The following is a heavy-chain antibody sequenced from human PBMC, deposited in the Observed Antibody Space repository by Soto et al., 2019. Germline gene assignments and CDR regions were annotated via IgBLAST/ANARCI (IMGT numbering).Heavy chain of an antibody. CDR1: GFTFNNYA. J-gene: IGHJ4*01. D-gene: IGHD3-9*01. CDR2: ISGSGDAT. Sequence: EVQLLESGGGLAQPGGSLRLSCAASGFTFNNYAMTWVRQAPGKGLEWVSAISGSGDATYYADSARGRFTISRDNSKNTLHLQINSLRAEDTALSYCAKLGSDDWRYFHYWGHGTLVTVSS. CDR3: AKLGSDDWRYFHY. V-gene: IGHV3-23*01.